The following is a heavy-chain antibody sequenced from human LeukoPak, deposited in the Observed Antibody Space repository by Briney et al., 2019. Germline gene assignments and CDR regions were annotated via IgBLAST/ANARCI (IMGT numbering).Heavy chain of an antibody. CDR3: ASSIAAPLPLDY. V-gene: IGHV3-23*01. Sequence: GGSLRLSCAASGFTFSSYGMHWVRQAPGKGLEWVSAISGSGGSTYYADSVKGRFTISRDNSKNTLYLQMNSLRAEDTAVYYCASSIAAPLPLDYWGQGTLVTVSS. J-gene: IGHJ4*02. D-gene: IGHD6-6*01. CDR2: ISGSGGST. CDR1: GFTFSSYG.